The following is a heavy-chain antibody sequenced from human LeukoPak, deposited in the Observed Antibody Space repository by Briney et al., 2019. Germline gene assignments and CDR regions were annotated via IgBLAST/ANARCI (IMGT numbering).Heavy chain of an antibody. CDR2: ISSSSSTI. D-gene: IGHD1-1*01. CDR1: GFTFSSYS. J-gene: IGHJ6*02. V-gene: IGHV3-48*02. Sequence: GGSLRLSCAASGFTFSSYSMNWVRQAPGKGLEWVSYISSSSSTIYYADSVKGRFTISRDDAKNSLYLQMNSLRDEDTAVYYWARDLWNWSSYYHRIDVWGQGTTVTVSS. CDR3: ARDLWNWSSYYHRIDV.